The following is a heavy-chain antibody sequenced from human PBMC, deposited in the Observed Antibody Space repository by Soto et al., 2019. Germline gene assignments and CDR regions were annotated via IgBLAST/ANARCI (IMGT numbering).Heavy chain of an antibody. Sequence: QVQLQQWGAGLLKPSETLSLTCAVYGGSFSGYYWHWIRQPPGKGLEWIGEINHSGSTNYNPSLKSRVTISADMSKNQVSLKLSSVTAADTAVYYCSTGNWRSRYWDQGTLVTVSS. V-gene: IGHV4-34*01. CDR3: STGNWRSRY. J-gene: IGHJ4*02. D-gene: IGHD1-20*01. CDR2: INHSGST. CDR1: GGSFSGYY.